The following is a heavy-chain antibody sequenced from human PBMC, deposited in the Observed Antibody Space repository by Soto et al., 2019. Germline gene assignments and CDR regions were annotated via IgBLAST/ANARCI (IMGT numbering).Heavy chain of an antibody. J-gene: IGHJ4*02. CDR3: ARRFCRGGSCYSSFDY. V-gene: IGHV4-59*08. Sequence: PSETLSLTCSVSGCSVNSYDWSWIRQPPGKELEWIGYIYNSGGTDYNPSLKSRVTISEDTSKNQFSLKLTSVTATDTAVYYCARRFCRGGSCYSSFDYWGQGTLVTVSS. CDR1: GCSVNSYD. CDR2: IYNSGGT. D-gene: IGHD2-15*01.